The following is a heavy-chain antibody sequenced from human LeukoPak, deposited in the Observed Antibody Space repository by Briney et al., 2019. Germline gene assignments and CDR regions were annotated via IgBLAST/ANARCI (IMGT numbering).Heavy chain of an antibody. Sequence: ASVKVSCKASGYTFTGYYMHWVRQAPGQGLEWMGWINPNSGGTNYAQKFQGRVTMTRGTSISTAYMELSRLRSDDTAVYYCARFYYDILTGYYTLDYWGQGTLVTVSS. D-gene: IGHD3-9*01. CDR1: GYTFTGYY. V-gene: IGHV1-2*02. J-gene: IGHJ4*02. CDR2: INPNSGGT. CDR3: ARFYYDILTGYYTLDY.